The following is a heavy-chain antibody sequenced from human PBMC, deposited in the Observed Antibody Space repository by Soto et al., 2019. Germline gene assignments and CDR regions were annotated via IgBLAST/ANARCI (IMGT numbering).Heavy chain of an antibody. J-gene: IGHJ4*02. D-gene: IGHD3-9*01. CDR3: ARGLVITPRFDY. V-gene: IGHV1-18*01. CDR2: ISAYNGNT. CDR1: GYTFTSDG. Sequence: GASVKGSCKASGYTFTSDGISWVRQAPGQGLEWMGWISAYNGNTNYAQKLQGRVTMTTDTSTSAAYMELRSLKSDDTAVYYCARGLVITPRFDYWGQGTLVTVSS.